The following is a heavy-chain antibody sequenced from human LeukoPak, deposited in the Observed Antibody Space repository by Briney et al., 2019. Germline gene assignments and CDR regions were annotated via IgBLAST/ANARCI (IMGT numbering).Heavy chain of an antibody. CDR1: GFTFSSYA. D-gene: IGHD3-22*01. CDR2: ISGSGGST. CDR3: AKGQGFTMMVVVTHAFDI. V-gene: IGHV3-23*01. J-gene: IGHJ3*02. Sequence: GGSLRLSCAASGFTFSSYAMSWVRQAPGKGLEWVSAISGSGGSTYYADSVKSRFTISRDNSKNTLYLQMNSLRAEDTAVYYCAKGQGFTMMVVVTHAFDIWGQGTMVTVSS.